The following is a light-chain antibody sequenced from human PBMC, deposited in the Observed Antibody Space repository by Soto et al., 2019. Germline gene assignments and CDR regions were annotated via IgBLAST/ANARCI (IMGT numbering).Light chain of an antibody. J-gene: IGKJ4*01. CDR1: HGISSY. CDR2: AAS. Sequence: AIRMTQSPSSLSASAGDRVTISWVASHGISSYLAWYQQKPGKAPKLLIYAASTLQSGVPSRFSGSGSGTDFTLTISCLQSEDFATYYCQQYYSYPLTFGGGTKV. CDR3: QQYYSYPLT. V-gene: IGKV1-8*01.